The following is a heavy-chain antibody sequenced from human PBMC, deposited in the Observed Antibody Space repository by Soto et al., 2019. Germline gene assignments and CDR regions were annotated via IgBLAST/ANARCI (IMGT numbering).Heavy chain of an antibody. CDR2: IYYSGST. CDR1: GGSISSGGYY. D-gene: IGHD5-12*01. CDR3: ARITYSGYDS. J-gene: IGHJ4*02. V-gene: IGHV4-31*03. Sequence: SETLSLTCTVSGGSISSGGYYWSWIRQHPGKGLEWIGYIYYSGSTYYNPSLKSRVTISVDTSKNQFSLKLSSVTAADTAVYYCARITYSGYDSWGQGTLVTVSS.